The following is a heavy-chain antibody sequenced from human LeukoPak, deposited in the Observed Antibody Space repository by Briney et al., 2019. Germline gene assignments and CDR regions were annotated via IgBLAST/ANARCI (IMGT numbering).Heavy chain of an antibody. CDR3: ARSDYGDYTLFFDY. V-gene: IGHV3-20*04. J-gene: IGHJ4*01. D-gene: IGHD4-17*01. Sequence: PGGSLRLSCAASGFRFDDYGMSWVRQAPGKGLEWVAGINWNGDSPSYADSMKGRFTISRDNAKNSLYLQMNSLRAEDTALYYCARSDYGDYTLFFDYWGQGTLVTVSS. CDR1: GFRFDDYG. CDR2: INWNGDSP.